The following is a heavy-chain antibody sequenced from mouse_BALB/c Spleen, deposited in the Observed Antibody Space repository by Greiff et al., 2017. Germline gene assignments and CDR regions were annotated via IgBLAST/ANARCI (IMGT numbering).Heavy chain of an antibody. CDR2: ISDGGSYT. Sequence: EVMLVESGGGLVKPGGSLKLSCAASGFTFSDYYMYWVRQTPEKRLEWVATISDGGSYTYYPDSVKGRFTISRDNAKNNLYLQMSSLKSEDTAMYYCARESSYYGSSYTSMDYWGQGTSVTVSS. CDR1: GFTFSDYY. J-gene: IGHJ4*01. D-gene: IGHD1-1*01. V-gene: IGHV5-4*02. CDR3: ARESSYYGSSYTSMDY.